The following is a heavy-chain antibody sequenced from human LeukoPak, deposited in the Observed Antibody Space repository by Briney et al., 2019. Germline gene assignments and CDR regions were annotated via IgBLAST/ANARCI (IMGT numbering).Heavy chain of an antibody. V-gene: IGHV3-48*01. Sequence: GGSLSLSCATSGFTFNSHAMTWDRQAPGKGLEWISYISSSGTTIYYADSVKGRFTISRDNAKNSLYLQMNSLRAADTAVYYCARILGNCNGGGCASAAGWGQGTLVIVSS. CDR1: GFTFNSHA. CDR3: ARILGNCNGGGCASAAG. D-gene: IGHD2-15*01. CDR2: ISSSGTTI. J-gene: IGHJ4*02.